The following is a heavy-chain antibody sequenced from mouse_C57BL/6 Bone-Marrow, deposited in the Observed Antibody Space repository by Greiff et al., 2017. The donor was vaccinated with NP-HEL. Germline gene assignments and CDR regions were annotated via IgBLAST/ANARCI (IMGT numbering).Heavy chain of an antibody. CDR1: GYTFTTYP. J-gene: IGHJ3*01. D-gene: IGHD1-1*01. CDR2: FHPYNDDT. CDR3: ARGYYGSSYASFAY. V-gene: IGHV1-47*01. Sequence: VKLMESGAELVKPGASVKMSCKASGYTFTTYPIEWMKQNHGKSLEWIGNFHPYNDDTKYNEKFKGKATLTVEKSSSTVYLELSRLTSDDSAVYYCARGYYGSSYASFAYWGQGTLVTVSA.